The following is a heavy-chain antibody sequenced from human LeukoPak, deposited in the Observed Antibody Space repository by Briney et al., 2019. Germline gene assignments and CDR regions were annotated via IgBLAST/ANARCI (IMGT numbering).Heavy chain of an antibody. CDR1: GFTFSSYE. CDR3: ARVKEASAFDI. CDR2: ISSSGSTI. D-gene: IGHD5-12*01. Sequence: GGSLRLSCAASGFTFSSYEMNWVRQAPGRGLEWVSYISSSGSTIYYADSVKGRFTISRDNAKNSLYLQMNSLRAEDTAVYYCARVKEASAFDIWGQGTMVTVSS. V-gene: IGHV3-48*03. J-gene: IGHJ3*02.